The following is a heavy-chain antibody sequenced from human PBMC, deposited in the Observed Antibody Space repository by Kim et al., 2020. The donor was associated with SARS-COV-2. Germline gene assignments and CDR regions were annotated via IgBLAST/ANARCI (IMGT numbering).Heavy chain of an antibody. D-gene: IGHD2-8*01. CDR3: ARGLPPTNNNAFDV. CDR2: IKGDGRST. CDR1: GFTFSSYW. J-gene: IGHJ3*01. Sequence: GGSLRLSCVSSGFTFSSYWIHWVRQTPGKRLVWVSRIKGDGRSTNYADSVKGRFTISRDNAKNTVYLQMSSLRAEDTAVYYCARGLPPTNNNAFDVWGHGTTVTVS. V-gene: IGHV3-74*01.